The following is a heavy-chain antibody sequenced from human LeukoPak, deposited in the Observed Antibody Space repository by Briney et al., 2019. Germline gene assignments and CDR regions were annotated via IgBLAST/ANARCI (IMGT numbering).Heavy chain of an antibody. CDR2: ISSSSSYT. D-gene: IGHD3-10*01. CDR3: ARHYYGSGSYDY. Sequence: PGGSLRLSCAASGFTLSGYYMSWIRQAPWKGLEWVSYISSSSSYTNYADSVKGRFTISRDNAKNSLYLQMNSLRAEDTAVYYCARHYYGSGSYDYWGQGTLVTVSS. J-gene: IGHJ4*02. V-gene: IGHV3-11*06. CDR1: GFTLSGYY.